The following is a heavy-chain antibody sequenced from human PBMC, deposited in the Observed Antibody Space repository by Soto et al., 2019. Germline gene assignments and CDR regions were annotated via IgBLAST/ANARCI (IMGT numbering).Heavy chain of an antibody. J-gene: IGHJ4*02. D-gene: IGHD1-26*01. CDR1: GFTFSAYS. CDR3: AKSPGNTGELYYFDY. Sequence: EVQLLESGGGLIQPGGSLRLSCAVSGFTFSAYSMSWVRQAPGKGLEWVSGISGLGGSTYYADSVKGRFTISRDNSKNTLYLQVSSMRAEDTAVYYCAKSPGNTGELYYFDYWGQGTLLIVSS. CDR2: ISGLGGST. V-gene: IGHV3-23*01.